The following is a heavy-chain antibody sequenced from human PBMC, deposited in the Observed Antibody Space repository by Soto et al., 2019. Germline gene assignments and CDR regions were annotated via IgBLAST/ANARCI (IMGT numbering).Heavy chain of an antibody. V-gene: IGHV3-49*03. CDR1: GFSFSVYS. J-gene: IGHJ4*02. CDR2: IRRTTSGATT. Sequence: EVALVESGGALVEPGRSLRLSCIDSGFSFSVYSMAWFRQAPGKGLEWVGFIRRTTSGATTESASSVQGRFIISRDDSRNIVYLQMSSLKIEDTAVYYCAREQGEITSIRGDVDYWGQGTLVTVSS. D-gene: IGHD3-10*01. CDR3: AREQGEITSIRGDVDY.